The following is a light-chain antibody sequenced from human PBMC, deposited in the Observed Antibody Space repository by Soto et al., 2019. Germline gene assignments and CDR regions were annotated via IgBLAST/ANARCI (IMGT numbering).Light chain of an antibody. Sequence: QSVLTQPASVSGSPGQSITISCTGTSSDVGGYNYVSWYQQHPGKAPKLMIYDVSNRPSGVSNRFSGSKSGNTASLTISGLQAEDEADYYCSSYTSSVWVFGTGTKLTVL. V-gene: IGLV2-14*01. CDR3: SSYTSSVWV. CDR1: SSDVGGYNY. CDR2: DVS. J-gene: IGLJ1*01.